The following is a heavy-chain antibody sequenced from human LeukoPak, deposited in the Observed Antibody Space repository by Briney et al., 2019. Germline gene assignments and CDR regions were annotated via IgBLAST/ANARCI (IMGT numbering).Heavy chain of an antibody. V-gene: IGHV4-4*07. Sequence: LEALSLTCMVCGGSITSFYWSWIRQPACPGLALIGRIYSSGTTNYNPSLKSRVAMSVDTSKNQFSLKLTSVTAADTAMYYCTRDPGRGANWFDPWGQGTLVTVSS. CDR1: GGSITSFY. CDR2: IYSSGTT. CDR3: TRDPGRGANWFDP. J-gene: IGHJ5*02.